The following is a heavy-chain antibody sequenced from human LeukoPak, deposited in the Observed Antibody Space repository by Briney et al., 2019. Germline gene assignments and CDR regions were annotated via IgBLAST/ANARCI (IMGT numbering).Heavy chain of an antibody. CDR3: ARMWGYCSSTSCYMGWFDP. J-gene: IGHJ5*02. Sequence: SETLSLTCTVSGGSISSYYWSWIRQPPGKGLEWIGYIYYSGSTNYNPSLKSRVTISVDTSKNQFSLKLSSVTAADTAVYYCARMWGYCSSTSCYMGWFDPWGRGTLVTVSS. D-gene: IGHD2-2*02. V-gene: IGHV4-59*01. CDR1: GGSISSYY. CDR2: IYYSGST.